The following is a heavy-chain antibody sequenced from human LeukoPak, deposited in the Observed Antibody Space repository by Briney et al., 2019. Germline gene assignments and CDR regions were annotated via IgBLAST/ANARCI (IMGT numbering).Heavy chain of an antibody. V-gene: IGHV4-34*04. CDR1: GGSFSGYY. Sequence: PSETLSLTCAVYGGSFSGYYWSWIRQPPGKGLEWIGEINHSGSTNNNSSLKSRATISVDTSKNQFSLKLSSVTAADTAVYYCARDRPRGPLGLDIWGQGTMVTVSS. D-gene: IGHD1-14*01. CDR3: ARDRPRGPLGLDI. J-gene: IGHJ3*02. CDR2: INHSGST.